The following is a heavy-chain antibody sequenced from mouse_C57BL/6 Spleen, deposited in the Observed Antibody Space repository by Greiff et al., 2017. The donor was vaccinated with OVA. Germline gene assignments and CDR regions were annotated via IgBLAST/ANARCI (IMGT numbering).Heavy chain of an antibody. CDR3: ARGDYGSSYGYYSDY. Sequence: EVLLVESGGGLVKPGGSLKLSCAASGFTFSSYAMSWVRQTPEKRLQWVATISDGGSYTYYPDNVKGRFTISRDNAKNNLYLQMSHLKSEDTAMYYCARGDYGSSYGYYSDYWGQGTTLTVSA. V-gene: IGHV5-4*01. D-gene: IGHD1-1*01. J-gene: IGHJ2*01. CDR2: ISDGGSYT. CDR1: GFTFSSYA.